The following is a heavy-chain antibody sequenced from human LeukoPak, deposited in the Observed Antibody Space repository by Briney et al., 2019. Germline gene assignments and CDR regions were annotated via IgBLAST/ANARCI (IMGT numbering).Heavy chain of an antibody. J-gene: IGHJ4*02. Sequence: GGSLRLSCAASGFTFSSYGMHWVRQAPGKGLEWVAVIWYDGSNKYYADSVKGRFTISRDNSKNTLYLQMNSLRAEDTAVYYCAKVRGYTYGDDYWGQGTLVTVSS. CDR3: AKVRGYTYGDDY. V-gene: IGHV3-33*06. CDR1: GFTFSSYG. D-gene: IGHD5-18*01. CDR2: IWYDGSNK.